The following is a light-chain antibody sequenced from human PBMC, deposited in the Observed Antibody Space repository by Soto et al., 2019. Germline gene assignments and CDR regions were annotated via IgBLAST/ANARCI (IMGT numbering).Light chain of an antibody. CDR3: QQSDGSPGA. J-gene: IGKJ4*02. CDR1: QNINKS. Sequence: DIHLTQSPSSLSASVGDSVTITCRSSQNINKSLNWYEHRPGKAPKLLIYAASSLQTVVPTRFSGAWAGTFFTLAISNLQLEDVASYYCQQSDGSPGAFGGGTKVEI. CDR2: AAS. V-gene: IGKV1-39*01.